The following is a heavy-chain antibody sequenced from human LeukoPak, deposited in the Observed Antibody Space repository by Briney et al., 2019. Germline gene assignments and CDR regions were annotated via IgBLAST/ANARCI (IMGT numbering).Heavy chain of an antibody. Sequence: GRSLRLSCAASGFTFSSYSMNWVRQAPGKGLEWVSSISSSSSYIYYADSVKGRFTISRDNAKNSLYLQMNSLRAEDTAVYYCARDGTDYYDSSGYIKSPFDYWGQGTLVTVSS. V-gene: IGHV3-21*01. CDR3: ARDGTDYYDSSGYIKSPFDY. CDR1: GFTFSSYS. CDR2: ISSSSSYI. D-gene: IGHD3-22*01. J-gene: IGHJ4*02.